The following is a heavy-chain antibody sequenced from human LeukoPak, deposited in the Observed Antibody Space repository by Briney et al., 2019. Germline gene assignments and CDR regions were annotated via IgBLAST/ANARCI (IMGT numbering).Heavy chain of an antibody. CDR1: GGSISSGDYY. D-gene: IGHD3-3*01. V-gene: IGHV4-30-4*08. J-gene: IGHJ4*02. Sequence: PSETLSLTCTVSGGSISSGDYYWSWIRQPPGKGLEWIGYIYYSGSTYYNPSLKSRVTISVDTSKNQFSLKLSSVTAADTAVYYCARWNNPGGWSGYDPGIPYYFDYWGQGTLVTVSS. CDR3: ARWNNPGGWSGYDPGIPYYFDY. CDR2: IYYSGST.